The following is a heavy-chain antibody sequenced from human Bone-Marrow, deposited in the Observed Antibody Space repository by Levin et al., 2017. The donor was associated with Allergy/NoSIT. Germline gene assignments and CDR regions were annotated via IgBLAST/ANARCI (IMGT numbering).Heavy chain of an antibody. CDR2: IWYDGSNE. CDR1: GFIFSNYG. Sequence: GGSLRLSCAASGFIFSNYGMHWVRQAPGKGLECVAVIWYDGSNEYYIDSVRGRFTISRDNSKDTLYLEMTSLRADDTAIYYCARDDADGHPLGYWGQGTLVTVSS. CDR3: ARDDADGHPLGY. J-gene: IGHJ4*02. V-gene: IGHV3-33*01.